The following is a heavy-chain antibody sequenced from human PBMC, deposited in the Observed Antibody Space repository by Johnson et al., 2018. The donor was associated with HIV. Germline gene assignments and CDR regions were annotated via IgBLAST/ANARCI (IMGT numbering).Heavy chain of an antibody. CDR2: IRYDGSDK. J-gene: IGHJ3*02. D-gene: IGHD5-12*01. CDR3: AKIVATSDDVFDI. Sequence: HVQLVESGGGVVQPGGSLRLSCAGSGFTFSSYGMHWVRQAPGKGLEWVSFIRYDGSDKHYADSVKGRFTISRDNSKNTVYLQTNSLRAEDSAVYYCAKIVATSDDVFDIWGQGTKVTVSS. CDR1: GFTFSSYG. V-gene: IGHV3-30*02.